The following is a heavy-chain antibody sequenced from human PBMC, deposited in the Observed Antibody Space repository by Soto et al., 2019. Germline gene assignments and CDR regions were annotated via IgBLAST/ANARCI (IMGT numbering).Heavy chain of an antibody. CDR3: ARAMYAFDSSGPYYFDY. Sequence: SETLSLTCTVTVVSISSYVWSWIRQSPGKGLEGIGYIASSGRTRHNPSLHIRVTMSVDTSKKKFSLSTQYVTTADTAVYSCARAMYAFDSSGPYYFDYRGQGSLVTVSS. D-gene: IGHD3-22*01. V-gene: IGHV4-59*01. J-gene: IGHJ4*02. CDR1: VVSISSYV. CDR2: IASSGRT.